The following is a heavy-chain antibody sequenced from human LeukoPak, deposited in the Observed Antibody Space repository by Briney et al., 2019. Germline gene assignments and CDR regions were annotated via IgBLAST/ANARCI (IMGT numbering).Heavy chain of an antibody. CDR2: ISGSGGST. CDR3: AKALAAAIVPSFFDY. J-gene: IGHJ4*02. D-gene: IGHD2-2*01. V-gene: IGHV3-23*01. Sequence: GGSLRLSCAASGFTFSSYGMSWVRQAPGKGLEWVSAISGSGGSTYYADSVKGRFTISRDNSNNTLYLQMNSLRAEDTAVYYCAKALAAAIVPSFFDYWGQGTLVTVSS. CDR1: GFTFSSYG.